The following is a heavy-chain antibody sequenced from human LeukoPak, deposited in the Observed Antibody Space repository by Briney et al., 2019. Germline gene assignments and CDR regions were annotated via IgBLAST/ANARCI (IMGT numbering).Heavy chain of an antibody. D-gene: IGHD3-10*01. CDR1: GGSISSSRYY. Sequence: PSETLSLTCTVSGGSISSSRYYWSWIRQPPGKGLEWIGEINHSGSTNYNPSLKSRVTISVDTSKNQFSLKLSSVTAADTAVYYCARGFPSVRGVINKTPYYFDYWGQGTLVTVSS. V-gene: IGHV4-39*07. CDR3: ARGFPSVRGVINKTPYYFDY. CDR2: INHSGST. J-gene: IGHJ4*02.